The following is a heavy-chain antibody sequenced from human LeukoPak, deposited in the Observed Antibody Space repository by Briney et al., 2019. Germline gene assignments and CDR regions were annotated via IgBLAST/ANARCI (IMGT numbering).Heavy chain of an antibody. J-gene: IGHJ6*02. CDR3: ARDKVTSGGMDV. CDR2: MYYSGST. CDR1: GGSVSTAVHY. D-gene: IGHD1-14*01. V-gene: IGHV4-61*08. Sequence: SETLSLTCTVSGGSVSTAVHYWSWIRQPPGKGLEWIGYMYYSGSTNYNPSLKSRVTISKDMSKNQFSLKLSSMTAADTAVYYCARDKVTSGGMDVWGQGTTVTVSS.